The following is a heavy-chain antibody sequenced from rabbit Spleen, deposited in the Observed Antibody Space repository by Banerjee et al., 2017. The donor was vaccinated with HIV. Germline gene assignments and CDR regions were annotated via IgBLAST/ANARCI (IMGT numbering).Heavy chain of an antibody. V-gene: IGHV1S45*01. CDR2: IDTSDGDT. D-gene: IGHD8-1*01. J-gene: IGHJ6*01. CDR3: ARDTASSFSSYGMDL. Sequence: QQQLEESGGGLVKPGGTLTLTCTVSGFSFSSNWICWVRQAPGKGLEWIACIDTSDGDTDYANWPKGRFTISKTSSTTVTLQMTSLTAADTATYFCARDTASSFSSYGMDLWGQGTLVTVS. CDR1: GFSFSSNW.